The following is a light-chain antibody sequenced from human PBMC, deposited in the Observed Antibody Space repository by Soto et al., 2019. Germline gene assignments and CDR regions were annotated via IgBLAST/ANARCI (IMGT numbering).Light chain of an antibody. Sequence: QSVLTQPPSVSGAPGQRVTISCTGSNSDIGAGYDVHWYQQLPGTAPKLVIYANNNRPSGVPYRFSASKSGTSASLAITGLQADDEADYYCQSYDSSLRGVFGTGTKLTVL. CDR2: ANN. J-gene: IGLJ1*01. V-gene: IGLV1-40*01. CDR3: QSYDSSLRGV. CDR1: NSDIGAGYD.